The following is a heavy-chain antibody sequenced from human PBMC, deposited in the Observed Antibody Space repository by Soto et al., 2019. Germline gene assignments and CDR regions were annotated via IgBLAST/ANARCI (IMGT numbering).Heavy chain of an antibody. CDR2: IRSKAYGGTT. V-gene: IGHV3-49*03. CDR1: GFTFGDYA. J-gene: IGHJ4*02. Sequence: GGSLRLSCTASGFTFGDYAMSWFRQAPGKGLEWAGFIRSKAYGGTTEYAASVKGRFTISRDDYKSIAYLQMNSLKTEDTAVYYCTRGKKLVAGYYFDYWGQGTLVTVSS. CDR3: TRGKKLVAGYYFDY.